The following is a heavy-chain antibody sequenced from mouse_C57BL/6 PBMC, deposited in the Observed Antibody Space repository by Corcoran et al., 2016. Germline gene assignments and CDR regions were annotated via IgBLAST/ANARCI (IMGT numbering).Heavy chain of an antibody. J-gene: IGHJ1*03. Sequence: EVQLQQSGPELVKPGASVKISCKASGYTFTDYYMNWVKQSHGKSLEWIGDINPNNGGTSYNQKFKGKATLTVDKSSSTAYMELRSLTSEDSAVYYCARLLRDVWGTGTTVTVSS. CDR2: INPNNGGT. D-gene: IGHD1-1*01. CDR1: GYTFTDYY. V-gene: IGHV1-26*01. CDR3: ARLLRDV.